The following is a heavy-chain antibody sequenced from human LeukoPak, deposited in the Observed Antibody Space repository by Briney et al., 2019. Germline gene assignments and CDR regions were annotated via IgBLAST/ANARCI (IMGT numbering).Heavy chain of an antibody. D-gene: IGHD3-3*01. CDR1: GFSVSTNY. CDR3: ARDNTISGHYEVGY. J-gene: IGHJ4*02. CDR2: ISNHGTT. Sequence: GGSLGLSCAASGFSVSTNYMIWVRQAPGMGLECVSVISNHGTTYYADSVKGRFSISRDNSKNTVFLQMNSLRAEDTAVYYCARDNTISGHYEVGYWGQGTLVTVSS. V-gene: IGHV3-53*01.